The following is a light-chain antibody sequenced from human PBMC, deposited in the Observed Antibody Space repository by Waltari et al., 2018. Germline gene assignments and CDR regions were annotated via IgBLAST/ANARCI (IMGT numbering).Light chain of an antibody. Sequence: DIKMTQSPSTLSASVGDRVTITCRASQSISSLLAWYQQKPGNAPKFLIYKVSRLESGVPSRFSGSGSGTEFTLTINSLQPDDFATYFCQQYNSYPLTFGGGTKVEIK. CDR3: QQYNSYPLT. CDR2: KVS. CDR1: QSISSL. V-gene: IGKV1-5*03. J-gene: IGKJ4*01.